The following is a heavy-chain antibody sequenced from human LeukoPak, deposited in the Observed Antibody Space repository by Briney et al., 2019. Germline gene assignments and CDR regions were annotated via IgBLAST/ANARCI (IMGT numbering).Heavy chain of an antibody. V-gene: IGHV3-21*01. CDR2: ISSSSSYI. D-gene: IGHD6-19*01. CDR1: GFTFSSYS. J-gene: IGHJ6*03. Sequence: GGSLRLSCAASGFTFSSYSMKWVRQAPGKGLEWVSSISSSSSYIYYADSVKGRFTISRDNAKNSLYLQMNSLRAEDTAVYYCPSYSEGLVVGYCYYYMDVWGKGTTATVSS. CDR3: PSYSEGLVVGYCYYYMDV.